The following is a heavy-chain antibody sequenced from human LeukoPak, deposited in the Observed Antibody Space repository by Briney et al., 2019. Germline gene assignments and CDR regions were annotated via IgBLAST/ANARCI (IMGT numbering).Heavy chain of an antibody. CDR3: AKDDYSSSLGDYFDY. CDR1: GFTFSSYA. J-gene: IGHJ4*02. CDR2: ISGSGGST. V-gene: IGHV3-23*01. D-gene: IGHD6-6*01. Sequence: PGGSLRLSCAASGFTFSSYAMSWVRQAPGKGLEWVSAISGSGGSTYYADSVKGRFTISRDNSKNTLYLQMNSLRAEDTAVYYCAKDDYSSSLGDYFDYWGQGTLVTVSS.